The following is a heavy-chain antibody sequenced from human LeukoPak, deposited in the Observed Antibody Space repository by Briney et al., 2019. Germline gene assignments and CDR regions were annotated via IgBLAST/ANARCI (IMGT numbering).Heavy chain of an antibody. Sequence: PGGSLRLSCAASGFTFSSYGIHWVRQAPGKGLKWVAAISYDGSNKYYTDSVKGRFTISRDNSKNTLYLQMNSLRAEDTAVYYCARGGEMTTIMDLGYWGQGTLVTVSS. J-gene: IGHJ4*02. V-gene: IGHV3-30*03. CDR3: ARGGEMTTIMDLGY. CDR2: ISYDGSNK. CDR1: GFTFSSYG. D-gene: IGHD5-24*01.